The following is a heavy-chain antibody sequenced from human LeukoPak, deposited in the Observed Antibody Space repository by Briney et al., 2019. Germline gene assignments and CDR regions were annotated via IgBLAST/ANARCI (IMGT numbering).Heavy chain of an antibody. CDR2: ISSSSSTI. CDR1: GFTFSSYS. CDR3: AKDLERHIVVVTASAVDY. J-gene: IGHJ4*02. D-gene: IGHD2-21*02. V-gene: IGHV3-48*01. Sequence: GGSLRLSCAASGFTFSSYSMNWVRQAPGKGLEWVSYISSSSSTIYYADSVKGRFTISRDNSKNTLYLQINSLRAEDTAVYYCAKDLERHIVVVTASAVDYWGQGTLVTVSS.